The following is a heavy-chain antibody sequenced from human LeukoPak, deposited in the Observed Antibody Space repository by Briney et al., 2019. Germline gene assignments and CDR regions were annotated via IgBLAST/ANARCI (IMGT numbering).Heavy chain of an antibody. V-gene: IGHV3-7*01. CDR3: ARLSYWVFEI. D-gene: IGHD2-21*01. J-gene: IGHJ3*02. CDR2: IKFDGNDK. Sequence: GGSLRLSCAASGFTFTSYWMSWVRQAPGKGLEWVANIKFDGNDKFYVDSVKDRFTNSRDNAKNLLYLQMSSLRAEDTAVYFCARLSYWVFEIWGQGTMVTVSS. CDR1: GFTFTSYW.